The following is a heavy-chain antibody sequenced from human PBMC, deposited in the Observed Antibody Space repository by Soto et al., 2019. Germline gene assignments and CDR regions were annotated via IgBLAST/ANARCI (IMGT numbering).Heavy chain of an antibody. J-gene: IGHJ4*02. Sequence: QPGGSLRLSCAASGFTFDDYTMHWVRQAPGKGLEWVSLISWDGGSTYYADSVKGRFTISRDNSKNSLYLQMNSLRTEDTALYYCAKDSLSRPRSWHPSLHFDYWGQGTLVTVSS. D-gene: IGHD6-13*01. CDR3: AKDSLSRPRSWHPSLHFDY. CDR2: ISWDGGST. V-gene: IGHV3-43*01. CDR1: GFTFDDYT.